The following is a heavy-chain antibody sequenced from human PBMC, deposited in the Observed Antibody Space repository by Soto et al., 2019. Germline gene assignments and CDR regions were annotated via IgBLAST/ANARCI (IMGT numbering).Heavy chain of an antibody. CDR1: GFTFSSFS. CDR2: ISSSSSTI. CDR3: ARDAPRCSGGTCLDY. Sequence: QTGGSLRLSCAASGFTFSSFSMHWVRQAPGKGLEWVSYISSSSSTIYYADSVRGRFTISRDNAKNSLYLQMNSLRDEDTAVFYCARDAPRCSGGTCLDYWGQGTLVTVSS. J-gene: IGHJ4*02. D-gene: IGHD2-15*01. V-gene: IGHV3-48*02.